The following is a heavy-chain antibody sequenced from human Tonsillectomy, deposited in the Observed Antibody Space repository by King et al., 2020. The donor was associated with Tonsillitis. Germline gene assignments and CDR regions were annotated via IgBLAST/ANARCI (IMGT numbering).Heavy chain of an antibody. D-gene: IGHD2/OR15-2a*01. CDR1: GFPFSTYW. Sequence: LVESGGGLVQPGGSLRLSCATSGFPFSTYWMTWVRQAPGKRLEWVANIKPDGSERNHVDSVKGRFTISRDNVENSLYLQMNSLRADDTAVYYCATRLSAGADWGQGTLVTVSS. CDR2: IKPDGSER. V-gene: IGHV3-7*03. J-gene: IGHJ4*02. CDR3: ATRLSAGAD.